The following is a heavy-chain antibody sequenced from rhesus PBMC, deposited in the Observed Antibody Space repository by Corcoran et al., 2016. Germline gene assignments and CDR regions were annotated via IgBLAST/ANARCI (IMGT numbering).Heavy chain of an antibody. V-gene: IGHV4S10*01. J-gene: IGHJ4*01. Sequence: QVQLQESGPGVVKPSETLSLTCAVSGGSISDSYRGSWILQPPGKGLEWIGYIYGSSTSTNYNPSLKSRVTSSKDTSKNQCALTLSSVTAADTAVDYCAREVAAAGPFDYWGQGVLVTVSS. CDR1: GGSISDSYR. D-gene: IGHD6S26*01. CDR3: AREVAAAGPFDY. CDR2: IYGSSTST.